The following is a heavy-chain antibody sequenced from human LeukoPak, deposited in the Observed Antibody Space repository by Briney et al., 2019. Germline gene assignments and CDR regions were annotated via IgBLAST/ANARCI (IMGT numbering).Heavy chain of an antibody. V-gene: IGHV5-51*01. CDR2: IYPGDSDT. Sequence: GESLKISCKGSGYSFTSYWIGWVRQMPGKGLEWMGIIYPGDSDTRYSPSFQGQVTISADKSISTAYLQWSSLKASGTAMYYCARPDLAYCGGDCYKDYWGQGTLVTVSS. J-gene: IGHJ4*02. CDR1: GYSFTSYW. D-gene: IGHD2-21*02. CDR3: ARPDLAYCGGDCYKDY.